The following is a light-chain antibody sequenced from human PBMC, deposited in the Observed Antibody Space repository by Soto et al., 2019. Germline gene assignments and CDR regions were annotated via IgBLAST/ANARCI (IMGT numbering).Light chain of an antibody. CDR3: QQYGDPPYT. CDR2: GAS. V-gene: IGKV3-20*01. J-gene: IGKJ5*01. CDR1: QSVDSNY. Sequence: EIVLTQSPGTLSLSPGEEATLSCSASQSVDSNYLAWYQQKPGQTPRLIIYGASGRADGIPHRFSGSGFGTDFTLTISKVEPEDFAVYYCQQYGDPPYTFGQGTRLEIK.